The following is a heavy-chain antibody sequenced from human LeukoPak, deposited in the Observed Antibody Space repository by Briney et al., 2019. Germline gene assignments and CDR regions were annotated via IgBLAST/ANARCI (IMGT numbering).Heavy chain of an antibody. V-gene: IGHV4-59*08. CDR2: LYYSGST. D-gene: IGHD6-19*01. CDR1: GVSISSYS. CDR3: ARGSGWYDP. Sequence: SETLSLTCSVSGVSISSYSWSWIRQPPGKGLEWIGFLYYSGSTNYNPSLQSRVTISVDTSKTQVSLRLSSVTAADTAVYYCARGSGWYDPWGQGTLVTVSS. J-gene: IGHJ5*02.